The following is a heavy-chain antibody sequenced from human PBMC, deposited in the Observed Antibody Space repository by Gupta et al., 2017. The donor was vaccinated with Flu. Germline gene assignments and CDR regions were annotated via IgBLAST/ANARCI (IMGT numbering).Heavy chain of an antibody. CDR1: GYTFTDYA. Sequence: QVQFVQSGAEVKRPGAAVKVSCEASGYTFTDYAIQWVRQAPGQRLEWMGWINADNGRTEYSQKFQGRVTMTGDISATTAYMELSSLRSEDTTVYYCARDLWGDVHDILDFWGQGALVTVSS. V-gene: IGHV1-3*01. D-gene: IGHD3-9*01. J-gene: IGHJ4*02. CDR2: INADNGRT. CDR3: ARDLWGDVHDILDF.